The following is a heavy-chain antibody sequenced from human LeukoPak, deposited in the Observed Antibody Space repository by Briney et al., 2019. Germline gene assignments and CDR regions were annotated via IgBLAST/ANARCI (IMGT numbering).Heavy chain of an antibody. CDR2: IYHSGST. V-gene: IGHV4-61*01. J-gene: IGHJ5*02. CDR1: GGSVSSGSYY. D-gene: IGHD3-22*01. CDR3: ARASITMIVLPDWFDP. Sequence: SETLSLTCTVSGGSVSSGSYYWSWIRQPPGKGLEWIGYIYHSGSTNYNPSLKSRVTISVDTSKNQFSLKLSSVTAADTAVYYCARASITMIVLPDWFDPWGQGTLVTVSS.